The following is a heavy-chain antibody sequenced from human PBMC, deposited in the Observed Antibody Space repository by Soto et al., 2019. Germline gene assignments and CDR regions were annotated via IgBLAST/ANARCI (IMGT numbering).Heavy chain of an antibody. CDR1: GGTFSSYA. Sequence: QVQLVQSGAEVKKPGSSVKVSCKASGGTFSSYAISWVRQAPGQGLEWMGGIIPIFGTANYAQKYKGTVTITADESTSKDYMELSSLSSEDTAVYYCARHPTAVYYYGMDVWGQGTTVTVSS. J-gene: IGHJ6*02. CDR3: ARHPTAVYYYGMDV. V-gene: IGHV1-69*12. CDR2: IIPIFGTA.